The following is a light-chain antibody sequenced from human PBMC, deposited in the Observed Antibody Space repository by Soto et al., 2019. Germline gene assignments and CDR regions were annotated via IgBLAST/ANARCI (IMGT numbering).Light chain of an antibody. CDR3: QTWGTGTLV. J-gene: IGLJ2*01. CDR1: SGHSSYA. V-gene: IGLV4-69*01. Sequence: QLVLTQSPSASASLGASVKLTCTLSSGHSSYAIAWHQQQPEKGPRYLMKLNSDGSHNKGDGIPDRFSGSISGAERYLTISSLQSEDEADYYCQTWGTGTLVFGGGTKLTVL. CDR2: LNSDGSH.